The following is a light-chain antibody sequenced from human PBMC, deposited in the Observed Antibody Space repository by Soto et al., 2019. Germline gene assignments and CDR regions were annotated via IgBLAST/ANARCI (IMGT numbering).Light chain of an antibody. J-gene: IGKJ5*01. CDR3: HQRNK. Sequence: EIVFTQSPATLSFSPGERATLSCRASQSVSSYLAWYQQKPGQAPRLLIDGASTRATGIPARFSGSRSGTDFTLTISSLEPEDFAVYFCHQRNKFGQGTRLEIK. CDR2: GAS. CDR1: QSVSSY. V-gene: IGKV3-11*01.